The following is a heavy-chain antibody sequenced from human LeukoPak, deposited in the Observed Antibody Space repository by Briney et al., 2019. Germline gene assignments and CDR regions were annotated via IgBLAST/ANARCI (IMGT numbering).Heavy chain of an antibody. CDR2: IYHSGTT. CDR1: GYSISSGHY. D-gene: IGHD3-10*02. Sequence: SETLSLTCVVSGYSISSGHYWSWIRQPPGKGLEWIGSIYHSGTTYYNPSLKSRVTVSLDTSENQFSLNLRPVTAADTAVYYCARDRMFGDSVEYWGQGTLVTVSS. J-gene: IGHJ4*02. V-gene: IGHV4-38-2*02. CDR3: ARDRMFGDSVEY.